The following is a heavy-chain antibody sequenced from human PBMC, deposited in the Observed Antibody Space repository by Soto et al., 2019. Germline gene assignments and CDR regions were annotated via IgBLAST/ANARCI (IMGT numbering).Heavy chain of an antibody. CDR1: GFTFSRYG. J-gene: IGHJ4*02. CDR3: ARGSRHSSSWLDY. CDR2: IRYDGSNK. Sequence: QVQLVESGGGVVQPGRSLRLSCEASGFTFSRYGMHWVRQAPGKGLEGVAVIRYDGSNKYYADSVKGRFTISRDNSKNTLYLQMNSLRAEDTAVYYCARGSRHSSSWLDYWGQGTLVTVSS. V-gene: IGHV3-33*01. D-gene: IGHD6-13*01.